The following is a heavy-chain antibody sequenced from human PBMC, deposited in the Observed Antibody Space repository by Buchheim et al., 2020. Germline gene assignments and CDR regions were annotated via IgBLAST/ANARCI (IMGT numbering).Heavy chain of an antibody. CDR1: GFTFSTFS. CDR2: ISDSGDVI. V-gene: IGHV3-48*02. CDR3: ARRFDS. J-gene: IGHJ5*01. Sequence: EVQLVESGGGLVQPGGSLRLSCAASGFTFSTFSMNWVRQAPGKGLEWLSYISDSGDVIYYAESVRGRFTISRDIDKNKLFLQMNSLRDEDTAVYYCARRFDSWGQGTL.